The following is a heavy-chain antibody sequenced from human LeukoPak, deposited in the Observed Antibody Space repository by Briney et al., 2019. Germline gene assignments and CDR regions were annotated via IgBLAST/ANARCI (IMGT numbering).Heavy chain of an antibody. CDR1: GFTFSSYA. J-gene: IGHJ4*02. CDR2: IYPGDSDT. D-gene: IGHD6-19*01. CDR3: ARPSFSSVPWFFDD. V-gene: IGHV5-51*01. Sequence: PGGSLRLSCAASGFTFSSYAMSWVRQMPGKGLEWMGIIYPGDSDTRYSPSFQGQVTISADKSISTAYLQWSSLKASDTAIYYCARPSFSSVPWFFDDWGQGTLVTVSS.